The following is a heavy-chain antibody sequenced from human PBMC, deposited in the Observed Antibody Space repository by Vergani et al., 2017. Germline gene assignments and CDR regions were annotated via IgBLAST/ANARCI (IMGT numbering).Heavy chain of an antibody. J-gene: IGHJ4*02. CDR2: FHHTGMT. D-gene: IGHD3-10*01. V-gene: IGHV4-38-2*02. Sequence: QVQLQESGPGLMKPSETLSLTCTVSNYSLNRGYLWGWIRRPPGKGLEWIASFHHTGMTYNNPSLKSRVTISVDTSKNLVSLKLNPVTAADTALYYWARHVGSANFYHLFDSWGQGNLVTVSS. CDR3: ARHVGSANFYHLFDS. CDR1: NYSLNRGYL.